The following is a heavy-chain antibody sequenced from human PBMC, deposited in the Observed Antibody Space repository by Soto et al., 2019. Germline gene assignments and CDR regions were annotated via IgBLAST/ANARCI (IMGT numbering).Heavy chain of an antibody. D-gene: IGHD1-26*01. V-gene: IGHV3-23*01. CDR3: AKGGYSSWFDP. J-gene: IGHJ5*02. CDR2: ISASGGGT. CDR1: GFTFSNYA. Sequence: EVQLLESGGGLVQPGGSLRLSCAASGFTFSNYAMTWVRQAPGKGLEWVSGISASGGGTYHADSVKGRFTISRDNSKNPLFLQMNSLRAEDTAVYYCAKGGYSSWFDPWGQGTLVTVSS.